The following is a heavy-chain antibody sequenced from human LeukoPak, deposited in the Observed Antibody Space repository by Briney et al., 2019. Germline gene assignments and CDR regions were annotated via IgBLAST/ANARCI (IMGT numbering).Heavy chain of an antibody. J-gene: IGHJ6*03. CDR2: IYYSGST. CDR1: GGSISSYY. CDR3: ARFGGSSGSLYYYYMDV. V-gene: IGHV4-59*01. Sequence: SETLSLTCTVSGGSISSYYWSWIRQPPGKGLEWIGYIYYSGSTNYNPSLKSRVTISVDTSKNQFSLKLSSVTAADTAVYYCARFGGSSGSLYYYYMDVWGKGTTVTVSS. D-gene: IGHD3-22*01.